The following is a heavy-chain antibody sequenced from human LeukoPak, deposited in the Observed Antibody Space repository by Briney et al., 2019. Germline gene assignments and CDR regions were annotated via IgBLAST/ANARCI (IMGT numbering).Heavy chain of an antibody. CDR3: ARGYCSSSNCYVWFDP. D-gene: IGHD2-2*01. J-gene: IGHJ5*02. Sequence: ASVKVSCKASGYTFTRYYMHWVRQAPGQGREGMGMINPTVGSTNYAQKFQGRVTLTRDTSTSTVYMELSSLRSEDTALYYCARGYCSSSNCYVWFDPWGQGTLVTVSS. CDR1: GYTFTRYY. V-gene: IGHV1-46*01. CDR2: INPTVGST.